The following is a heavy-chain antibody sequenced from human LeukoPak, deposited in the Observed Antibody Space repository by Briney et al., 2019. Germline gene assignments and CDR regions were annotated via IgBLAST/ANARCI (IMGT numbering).Heavy chain of an antibody. CDR2: FDPEDGET. D-gene: IGHD3-3*01. CDR1: GYTLTELS. Sequence: ASVKVSCKVSGYTLTELSMHWVRQAPGKGLEWMGGFDPEDGETIYAQKFQGRVTMTEDTSTDTAYMELSSPRSEDTAVYYCATRRFLEWLLYYWGQGTLVTVSS. CDR3: ATRRFLEWLLYY. V-gene: IGHV1-24*01. J-gene: IGHJ4*02.